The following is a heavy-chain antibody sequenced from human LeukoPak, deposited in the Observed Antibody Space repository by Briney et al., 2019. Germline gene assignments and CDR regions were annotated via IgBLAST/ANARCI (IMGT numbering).Heavy chain of an antibody. CDR2: IYYSGST. CDR1: GGSISTYY. V-gene: IGHV4-59*01. CDR3: ARARYVNSFYAFDI. J-gene: IGHJ3*02. Sequence: SETLSLTCTVSGGSISTYYWSWIRHPPGKGLEWIGYIYYSGSTNYNPSLKSRVTISVDTSKNRFSLKLSSVTAADTAVYYCARARYVNSFYAFDIWGQGTLVTVSS. D-gene: IGHD3-9*01.